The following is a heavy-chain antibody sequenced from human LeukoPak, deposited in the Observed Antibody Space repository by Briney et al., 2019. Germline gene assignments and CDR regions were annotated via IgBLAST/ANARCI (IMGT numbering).Heavy chain of an antibody. CDR2: LSGSGDDT. CDR3: AKQFVDI. J-gene: IGHJ5*02. CDR1: GFTFANYA. D-gene: IGHD5-24*01. V-gene: IGHV3-23*01. Sequence: GGSLRLPCTAYGFTFANYAMNWVRRAPGKGLEWVSSLSGSGDDTSYADFVKGRFTISRDNSRDTLYLQMNSLRAEDTGVYYCAKQFVDIWGQGTLVTVSS.